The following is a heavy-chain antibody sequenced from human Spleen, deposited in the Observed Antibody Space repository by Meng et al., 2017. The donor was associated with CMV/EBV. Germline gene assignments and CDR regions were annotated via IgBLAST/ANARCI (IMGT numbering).Heavy chain of an antibody. D-gene: IGHD3-16*01. CDR2: MNPNSGNT. V-gene: IGHV1-8*03. CDR1: GYTFTKYD. Sequence: ASVKVSCKASGYTFTKYDIIWVRQATGQGLEWVGWMNPNSGNTAYAQKFQGRVTLTRNTAISTAYMELSSLRSEGTAVYFCSRNGGGLDYWGQGTLVTVSS. CDR3: SRNGGGLDY. J-gene: IGHJ4*02.